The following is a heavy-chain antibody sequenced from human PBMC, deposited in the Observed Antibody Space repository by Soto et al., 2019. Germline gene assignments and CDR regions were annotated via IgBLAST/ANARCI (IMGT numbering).Heavy chain of an antibody. V-gene: IGHV4-28*01. CDR1: GYSISSSNW. Sequence: QVQLQESGPGLVKPSDTLSLTCAVSGYSISSSNWWGWIRQPPGKGLEWIGYIYYSGSTYYNPSLKSRVTMSVDTSKNQFSLKLSSVTAVDTAVYYCATNTLGSCSGGSCYSHYYYMDVWGKGTTVTVSS. CDR2: IYYSGST. CDR3: ATNTLGSCSGGSCYSHYYYMDV. D-gene: IGHD2-15*01. J-gene: IGHJ6*03.